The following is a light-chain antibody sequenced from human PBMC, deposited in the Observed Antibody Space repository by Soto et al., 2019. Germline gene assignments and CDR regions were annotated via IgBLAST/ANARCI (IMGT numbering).Light chain of an antibody. Sequence: EIVLPQSPATLSLSAGERTTLSCMASQSVSSYLAWYQNKPGQAPRLLIYDASNSATGIPARFSVSGSGTDFTLTISRLELEDLAVYYWQHRSNWTFTDGLGTRLEIK. CDR2: DAS. CDR3: QHRSNWTFT. V-gene: IGKV3-11*01. CDR1: QSVSSY. J-gene: IGKJ5*01.